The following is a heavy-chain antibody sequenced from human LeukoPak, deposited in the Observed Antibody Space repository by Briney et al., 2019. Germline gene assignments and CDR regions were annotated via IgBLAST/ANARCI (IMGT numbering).Heavy chain of an antibody. Sequence: GGSLRLSCAASGFSFEAYGMYSVRQAPGKGLEWVSGITWNSDDMAYADSVKGRFTISRDNAKNCLYLQMNSLTVEDTALYYCTRVTSWRTGFDYWGQGTLVTVSS. CDR3: TRVTSWRTGFDY. CDR1: GFSFEAYG. D-gene: IGHD1-1*01. J-gene: IGHJ4*02. CDR2: ITWNSDDM. V-gene: IGHV3-9*01.